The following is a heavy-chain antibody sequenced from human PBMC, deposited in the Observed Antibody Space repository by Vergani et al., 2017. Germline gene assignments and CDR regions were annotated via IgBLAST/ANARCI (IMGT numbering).Heavy chain of an antibody. J-gene: IGHJ6*02. CDR2: IKSKTEGGTT. V-gene: IGHV3-15*01. CDR3: ASHPSVVPAAILEYYYYYGMDV. D-gene: IGHD2-2*01. Sequence: EVQLVESGGGLVKPGGSLRLSCAASGFTFSNAWMSWVRQAPGKGLEWVGRIKSKTEGGTTDYAAPVKGRFTISRDDSKNTLCLQMNSLKTEGTAVYYCASHPSVVPAAILEYYYYYGMDVWGQGTTVTVSS. CDR1: GFTFSNAW.